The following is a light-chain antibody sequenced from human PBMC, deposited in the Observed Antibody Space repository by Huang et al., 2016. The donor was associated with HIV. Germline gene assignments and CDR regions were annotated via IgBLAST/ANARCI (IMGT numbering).Light chain of an antibody. CDR3: QKYNSAPRIT. Sequence: DIKMTQSPSSLSASVGDRVTITCRASQGISNYLAWYQQKPGKVPKLLIYAASTLQSWVPSRFSGSGSGTDFTLTISSLQPEDVATYYCQKYNSAPRITFGPGTKVDIK. J-gene: IGKJ3*01. CDR2: AAS. V-gene: IGKV1-27*01. CDR1: QGISNY.